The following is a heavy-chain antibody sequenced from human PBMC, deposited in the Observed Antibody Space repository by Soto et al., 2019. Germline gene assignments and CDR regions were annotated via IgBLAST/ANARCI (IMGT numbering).Heavy chain of an antibody. Sequence: QVQLVQSGAEVKKPGSSVKVSCKASGGTFSSYAISWVRQAPGQGLEWMGGIIPIFGTADYAQKFQGRVTXPXSXPXPTASTELSSLRSADTPVYYCASLIAAAGPPPSPRYYDGMDVWGQGTTVTVSS. D-gene: IGHD6-13*01. V-gene: IGHV1-69*05. CDR1: GGTFSSYA. J-gene: IGHJ6*02. CDR2: IIPIFGTA. CDR3: ASLIAAAGPPPSPRYYDGMDV.